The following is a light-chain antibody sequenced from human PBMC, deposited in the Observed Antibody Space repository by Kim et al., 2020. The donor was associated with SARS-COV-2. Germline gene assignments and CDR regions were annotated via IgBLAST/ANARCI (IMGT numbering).Light chain of an antibody. CDR1: QDINND. J-gene: IGKJ1*01. Sequence: DIQMTQSPSSLSASVGSRVTITCRAGQDINNDLAWYQQRPGKVPKLLIFAASTLQSGVPSRFSGSGSGTDFTLTISSLQPEDVATYYCHKYKGAPWTFGQGTKVDIK. CDR2: AAS. CDR3: HKYKGAPWT. V-gene: IGKV1-27*01.